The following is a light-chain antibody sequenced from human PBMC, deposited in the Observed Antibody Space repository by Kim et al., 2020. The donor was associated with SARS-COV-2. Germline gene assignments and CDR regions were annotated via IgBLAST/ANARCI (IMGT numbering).Light chain of an antibody. CDR3: SSYTSSSTL. CDR2: DVS. CDR1: GSDVGGYNY. Sequence: QSALTQPVSVSGSPGQSITISCTGTGSDVGGYNYVSWYQQHPGKAPKLMIYDVSNRPSGVSNRFSGSKSGNTASLTISGLQAEDEADYYCSSYTSSSTLFGGGTQLTVL. J-gene: IGLJ3*02. V-gene: IGLV2-14*03.